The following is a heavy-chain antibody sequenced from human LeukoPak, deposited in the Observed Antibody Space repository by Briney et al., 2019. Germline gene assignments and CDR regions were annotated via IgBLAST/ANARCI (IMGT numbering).Heavy chain of an antibody. CDR1: GFTFSSYS. CDR3: ARVYILTDHEFDP. V-gene: IGHV3-21*01. CDR2: ISSSSYI. Sequence: GGSLRLSCAASGFTFSSYSMNWVRQAPGKGLEWVSSISSSSYIYYADSVKGRFTISRDNAKNSLYLQMNSLRAEDTAVYYCARVYILTDHEFDPWGQGTLVTVSS. D-gene: IGHD3-9*01. J-gene: IGHJ5*02.